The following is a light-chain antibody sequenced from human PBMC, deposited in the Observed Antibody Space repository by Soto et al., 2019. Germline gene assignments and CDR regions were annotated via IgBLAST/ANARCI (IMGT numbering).Light chain of an antibody. Sequence: IVLTHSPGTLSLSPGERATLSCRASQIVNNNYLAWYQQKPGQAPRLVIYGASNRATGVPDRFSASGSGTDFTLTISRLEPEDFAVYYCQQRSNWPYLTFGGGTRV. V-gene: IGKV3D-20*02. J-gene: IGKJ4*01. CDR1: QIVNNNY. CDR2: GAS. CDR3: QQRSNWPYLT.